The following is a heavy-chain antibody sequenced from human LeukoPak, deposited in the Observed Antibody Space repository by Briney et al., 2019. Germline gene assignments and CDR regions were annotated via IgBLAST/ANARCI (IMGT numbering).Heavy chain of an antibody. CDR1: GFTFGSYA. Sequence: GGSLRLSCAASGFTFGSYAMNWVRQAPGKGLEWVSAISGSGGSTYYADSVKGRFTISRDNSKNTLYLQMNSLRAEDTAMSYCAQKFSGSGWIYDYWGQGTLVTVSS. J-gene: IGHJ4*02. CDR3: AQKFSGSGWIYDY. D-gene: IGHD6-25*01. CDR2: ISGSGGST. V-gene: IGHV3-23*01.